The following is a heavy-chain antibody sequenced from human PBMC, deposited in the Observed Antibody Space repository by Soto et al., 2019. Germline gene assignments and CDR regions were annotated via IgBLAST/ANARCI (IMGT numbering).Heavy chain of an antibody. V-gene: IGHV3-48*01. CDR2: IPTTSTPI. CDR3: ACYYDNTGPYR. D-gene: IGHD3-22*01. CDR1: GFTFSTYN. J-gene: IGHJ2*01. Sequence: PGGSLRLSCAASGFTFSTYNMVWFRQAPGKGLEWLSYIPTTSTPIYYADSVKGRFTISRDNAKNSLYLHMNSLRAEDTAVYYCACYYDNTGPYRWGRVTRVTVSS.